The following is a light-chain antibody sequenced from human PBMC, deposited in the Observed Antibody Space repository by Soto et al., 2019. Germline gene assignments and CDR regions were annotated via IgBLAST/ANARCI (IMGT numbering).Light chain of an antibody. CDR1: QSVSSY. V-gene: IGKV3-11*01. J-gene: IGKJ4*01. CDR2: DAS. Sequence: EIVLTQSPATLSLSPGERATLSCRASQSVSSYLAWFQQKPGQAPSLLIYDASRRATGIPARFSGSGSGTDFTLTISSLEPEDFAVYYCQQRSSWPLTFGGGTKVEIK. CDR3: QQRSSWPLT.